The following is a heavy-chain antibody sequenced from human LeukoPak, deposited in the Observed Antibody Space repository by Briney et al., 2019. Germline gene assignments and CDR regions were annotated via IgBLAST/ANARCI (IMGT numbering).Heavy chain of an antibody. J-gene: IGHJ4*02. D-gene: IGHD3-22*01. V-gene: IGHV3-30*02. Sequence: PGGSLRLSCAASGFTFSSYWMSWVRQAPGKGLEWVAFIRYDGSNKYYADSVKGRFTISRDNSKNTLYLQMNSLRAEDTAVYYCAKETPDSSGYYPDYWGQGTLVTVSS. CDR2: IRYDGSNK. CDR3: AKETPDSSGYYPDY. CDR1: GFTFSSYW.